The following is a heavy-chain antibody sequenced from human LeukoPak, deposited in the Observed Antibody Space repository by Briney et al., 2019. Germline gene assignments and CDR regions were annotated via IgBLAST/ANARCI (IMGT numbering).Heavy chain of an antibody. D-gene: IGHD3-3*01. J-gene: IGHJ6*03. CDR2: IYTSGST. V-gene: IGHV4-4*07. Sequence: PSETLSLTCTVSGGSISSYYWSWIRQPAGKGLEWIGRIYTSGSTNYNPSLKSRVTMSVDTSKNQFSLKLSSVTAADTAVYYCARDYYDFWSGYGRSALDYYMDVWGKGTTVTVSS. CDR3: ARDYYDFWSGYGRSALDYYMDV. CDR1: GGSISSYY.